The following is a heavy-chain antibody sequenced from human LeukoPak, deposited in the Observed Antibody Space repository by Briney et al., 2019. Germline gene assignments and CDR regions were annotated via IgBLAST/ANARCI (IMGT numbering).Heavy chain of an antibody. V-gene: IGHV1-18*01. CDR3: ARTSEAAAFPGGDY. D-gene: IGHD6-13*01. Sequence: GASVNASCKASGYTFTSYGISWVRQAPGQGLEWMGWISAYNGNTNYAQKLQGRVTMTTDTSTSTAYVELRSLRSDDTAVYYCARTSEAAAFPGGDYWGQGTLVTVSS. CDR1: GYTFTSYG. J-gene: IGHJ4*02. CDR2: ISAYNGNT.